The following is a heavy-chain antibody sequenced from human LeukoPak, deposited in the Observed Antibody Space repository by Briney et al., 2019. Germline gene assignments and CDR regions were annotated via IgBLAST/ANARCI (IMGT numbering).Heavy chain of an antibody. Sequence: GGSLRLSCAASGFTFSNYAMSWVRQAPGKGLEWVSTISGGGNTFYADSVKGRFTISRDNSKNTAYLQMNSLRAEDTALYYCAKDGQLGSSDASDIWGRGTMVTVSS. V-gene: IGHV3-23*01. J-gene: IGHJ3*02. CDR3: AKDGQLGSSDASDI. CDR1: GFTFSNYA. D-gene: IGHD1-1*01. CDR2: ISGGGNT.